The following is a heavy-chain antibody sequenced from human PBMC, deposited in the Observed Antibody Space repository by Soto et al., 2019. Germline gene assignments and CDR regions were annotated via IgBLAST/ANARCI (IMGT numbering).Heavy chain of an antibody. CDR2: ITPNSGGT. Sequence: ASVKDSCKASGYSFTGYYMHWVRQAPGHRSEWMGWITPNSGGTNYAQKLQGRVTKTSDTSISTAYMELSRLRSDNIAAYHCATGGGYCGSDYLTSFDPWGQGTLVAVSS. CDR3: ATGGGYCGSDYLTSFDP. V-gene: IGHV1-2*02. J-gene: IGHJ5*02. D-gene: IGHD1-26*01. CDR1: GYSFTGYY.